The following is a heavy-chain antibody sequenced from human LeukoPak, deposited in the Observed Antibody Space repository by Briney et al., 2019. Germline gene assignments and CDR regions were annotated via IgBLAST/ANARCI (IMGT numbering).Heavy chain of an antibody. CDR1: GGSINSYY. CDR2: IYYSGST. J-gene: IGHJ5*02. Sequence: PSETLSLTCTVSGGSINSYYWSWIRQPPGKRLEWIGYIYYSGSTNYNPSLKSRVTISVDTSKNQFSLKLSSVTAADTAVYYCARADVNNWFDPWGQGTLVTVSS. V-gene: IGHV4-59*01. CDR3: ARADVNNWFDP.